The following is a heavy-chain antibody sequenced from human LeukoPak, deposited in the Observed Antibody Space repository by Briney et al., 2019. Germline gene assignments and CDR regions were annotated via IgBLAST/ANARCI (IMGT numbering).Heavy chain of an antibody. Sequence: GSLRLSCAASGFTSSSYWMHWVRQVPGKGLVWVSRISGDGTARNYADSVKGRFTISRDDAKNTVDLQVNSLRGEDTAVYYCVRGRGSYGWFDPWGQGTLVTVSS. V-gene: IGHV3-74*01. D-gene: IGHD3-10*01. CDR2: ISGDGTAR. CDR1: GFTSSSYW. CDR3: VRGRGSYGWFDP. J-gene: IGHJ5*02.